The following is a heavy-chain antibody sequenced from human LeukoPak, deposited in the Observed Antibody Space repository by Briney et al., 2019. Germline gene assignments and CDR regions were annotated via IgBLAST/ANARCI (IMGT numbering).Heavy chain of an antibody. CDR3: AREGVAATGLDY. D-gene: IGHD6-13*01. Sequence: ASVKVSCKASGHTFSIYNMHWVRQAPGQGLEWMGIINPSGGPSYAQKFQGRVTMTRDTSTTTVHMELSSLRSEDTAVYYCAREGVAATGLDYWGQGTLVTVSS. J-gene: IGHJ4*02. CDR2: INPSGGP. V-gene: IGHV1-46*01. CDR1: GHTFSIYN.